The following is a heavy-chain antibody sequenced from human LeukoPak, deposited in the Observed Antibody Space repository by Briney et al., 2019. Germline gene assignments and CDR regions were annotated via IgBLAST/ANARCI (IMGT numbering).Heavy chain of an antibody. CDR1: GFTFSSYA. CDR3: VKVRSIAAAEAIDY. J-gene: IGHJ4*02. CDR2: VSGSGSST. D-gene: IGHD6-13*01. Sequence: PGGSLRLSCAASGFTFSSYAMSWVRQAPGKGLEWVSAVSGSGSSTYYADSVKGRFSISRDNSKNTLYLQMNSLRAEDTAVYYCVKVRSIAAAEAIDYWGQGTLVTVSS. V-gene: IGHV3-23*01.